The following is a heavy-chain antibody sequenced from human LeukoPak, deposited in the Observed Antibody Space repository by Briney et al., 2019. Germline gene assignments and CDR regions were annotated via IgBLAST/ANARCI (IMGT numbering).Heavy chain of an antibody. Sequence: GGSLRLSCAASGFTFSDYYMSWIRQAPGKGLEWVSYISSSSSYTNYADSVKGRFTISRDNAKNSLYLQMNSLRAEDTAVYYCVRGGYSGYDSSDYWGQGTLVTVSS. CDR1: GFTFSDYY. CDR2: ISSSSSYT. CDR3: VRGGYSGYDSSDY. D-gene: IGHD5-12*01. V-gene: IGHV3-11*05. J-gene: IGHJ4*02.